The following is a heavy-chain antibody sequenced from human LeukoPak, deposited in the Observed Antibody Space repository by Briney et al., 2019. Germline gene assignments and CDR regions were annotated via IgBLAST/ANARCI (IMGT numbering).Heavy chain of an antibody. J-gene: IGHJ4*02. Sequence: GGSLRLSCAASGLTFSTYSMNWVRQAPGQGLQWVSSISSSSKYIYYADSVKGRFTISRDNAKNSLYLQMNSLRPEDSAVYYCVPRYCSSTSCEDYWGQGTLVTVSS. V-gene: IGHV3-21*06. CDR1: GLTFSTYS. D-gene: IGHD2-2*01. CDR3: VPRYCSSTSCEDY. CDR2: ISSSSKYI.